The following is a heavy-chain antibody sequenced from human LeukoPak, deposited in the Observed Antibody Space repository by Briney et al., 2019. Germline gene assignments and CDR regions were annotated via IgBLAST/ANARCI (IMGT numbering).Heavy chain of an antibody. D-gene: IGHD3-10*02. CDR1: GYTFTNYD. CDR2: MNPNSGNI. V-gene: IGHV1-8*01. Sequence: ASVKVSCKASGYTFTNYDINWVRQATGQGLEWMGWMNPNSGNIGYAQKFQGRVNMTRNISISTAYMQLSGLRSEDTAVYYCARDGVRGVIIDFDYWGQGTLVTVSS. CDR3: ARDGVRGVIIDFDY. J-gene: IGHJ4*02.